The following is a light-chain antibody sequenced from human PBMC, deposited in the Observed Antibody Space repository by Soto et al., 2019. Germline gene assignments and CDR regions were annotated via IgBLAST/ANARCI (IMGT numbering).Light chain of an antibody. V-gene: IGKV3-15*01. CDR1: ESVSSN. CDR3: QQYHNWPHT. J-gene: IGKJ1*01. CDR2: AAS. Sequence: EIVMTQSPATLSLSPGKRATLSCRASESVSSNLAWYQQKPGQAPRLLIFAASTRATGIPARFSGSGSETEFTLTISSLQSEDFAVYYCQQYHNWPHTFGHGTKVDIK.